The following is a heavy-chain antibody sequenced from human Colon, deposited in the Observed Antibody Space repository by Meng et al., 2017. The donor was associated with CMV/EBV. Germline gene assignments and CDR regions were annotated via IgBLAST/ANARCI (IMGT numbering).Heavy chain of an antibody. CDR3: ARVPGAAAGTPSDY. J-gene: IGHJ4*02. CDR1: GYAFIDYY. CDR2: INPNSGGT. V-gene: IGHV1-2*02. D-gene: IGHD6-13*01. Sequence: ASVKVSCKASGYAFIDYYIHWVRQAPGQGLEWMGWINPNSGGTNYAQKFQGRVTMTRDTSISTAYMELSRLRSDDTAVYYCARVPGAAAGTPSDYWGQGTLVTVSS.